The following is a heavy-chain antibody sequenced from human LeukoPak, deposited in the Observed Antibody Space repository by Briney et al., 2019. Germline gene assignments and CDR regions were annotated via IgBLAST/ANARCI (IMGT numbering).Heavy chain of an antibody. CDR1: GGSISSGSYY. D-gene: IGHD3-9*01. V-gene: IGHV4-61*02. J-gene: IGHJ4*02. CDR3: AREGYDILTGYYSSFDY. CDR2: IYTSGST. Sequence: PSETLSLTCTVSGGSISSGSYYWSWIRQPAGKGLEWIERIYTSGSTNYNPSLKSRVTISVDTSKNQFSLKLSSVTAADTAVYYCAREGYDILTGYYSSFDYWGQGTLVTVSS.